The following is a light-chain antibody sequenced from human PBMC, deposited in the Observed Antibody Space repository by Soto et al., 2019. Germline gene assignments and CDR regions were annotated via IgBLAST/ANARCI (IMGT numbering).Light chain of an antibody. V-gene: IGKV3-20*01. J-gene: IGKJ1*01. Sequence: EIVVTQSQATLSLSSGERATLSFRASQGIISTFLAWYQQKPGQPPRLLMYGTSNRATGIPDRFSGSGSGTDFTLTISRLGPEDFAIYYCQQYGSSPPWTFGQGTKVDIK. CDR2: GTS. CDR1: QGIISTF. CDR3: QQYGSSPPWT.